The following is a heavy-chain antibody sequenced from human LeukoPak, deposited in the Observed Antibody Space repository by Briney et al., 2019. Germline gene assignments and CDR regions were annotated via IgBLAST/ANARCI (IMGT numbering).Heavy chain of an antibody. D-gene: IGHD2-15*01. J-gene: IGHJ6*02. CDR3: ARRRGDCSGGSCYLMDV. CDR2: IYPGDSDT. CDR1: GYSFTSYW. V-gene: IGHV5-51*01. Sequence: GESLKISCKGSGYSFTSYWIGWVRQMPGKGLEWMGIIYPGDSDTRYSPSFQGQVTISADKSISTAYLQWSSLKASDTAMYYCARRRGDCSGGSCYLMDVWGQGTTVTVSS.